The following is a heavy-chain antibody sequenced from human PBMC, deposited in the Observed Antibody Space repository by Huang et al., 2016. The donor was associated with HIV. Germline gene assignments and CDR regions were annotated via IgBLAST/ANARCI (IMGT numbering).Heavy chain of an antibody. CDR2: INWDGGST. D-gene: IGHD1-1*01. V-gene: IGHV3-43*01. CDR1: GFTFADYT. CDR3: AKDLTRVWASPGYYFDY. J-gene: IGHJ4*02. Sequence: TASGFTFADYTMHWVRQAPGKGLEWVSLINWDGGSTYYADSVKGRFTISRDNSKNSLYLHMNSLRTEDTALYYCAKDLTRVWASPGYYFDYWGQGTLVTVSS.